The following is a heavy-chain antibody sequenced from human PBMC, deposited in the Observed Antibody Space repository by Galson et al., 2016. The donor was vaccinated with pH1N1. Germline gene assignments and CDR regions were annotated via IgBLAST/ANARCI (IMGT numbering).Heavy chain of an antibody. D-gene: IGHD4-11*01. CDR2: VSLIFGAA. CDR3: ARCPYSNYDKLSHNWFDP. Sequence: SVKVSCKASGDTFSSYSISWVRQAPGQGLEWMGKVSLIFGAAHCAQKFQGRVTITADKVTSTVYMERSSLRSDDTAVYYCARCPYSNYDKLSHNWFDPWGQGTLVIVSS. V-gene: IGHV1-69*06. J-gene: IGHJ5*02. CDR1: GDTFSSYS.